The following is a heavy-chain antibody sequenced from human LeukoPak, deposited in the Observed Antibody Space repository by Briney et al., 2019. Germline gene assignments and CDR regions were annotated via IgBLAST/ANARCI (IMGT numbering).Heavy chain of an antibody. CDR1: GFTFSSYA. D-gene: IGHD3-22*01. V-gene: IGHV3-23*01. J-gene: IGHJ4*02. CDR2: ISGSGGST. CDR3: AKEYYYDSSGYGDY. Sequence: GGSLRLSCAASGFTFSSYAMSWVRQAPGKGLEWVSAISGSGGSTYYADSVKGRFTISRDNYKNTLYLQMNSLRAEDTAVYYCAKEYYYDSSGYGDYWGQGTLVTVSS.